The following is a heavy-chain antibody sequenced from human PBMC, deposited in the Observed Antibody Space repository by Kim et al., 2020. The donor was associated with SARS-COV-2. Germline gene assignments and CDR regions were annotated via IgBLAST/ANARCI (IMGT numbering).Heavy chain of an antibody. CDR3: ARDNGFLIAVAGTPGY. CDR1: GYTFTSYG. D-gene: IGHD6-19*01. J-gene: IGHJ4*02. V-gene: IGHV1-18*01. CDR2: ISAYNGNT. Sequence: ASVKVSCKASGYTFTSYGISWVRQAPGQGLEWMGWISAYNGNTNYAQKLQGRVTMTTDTSTSTAYMELRSLRSDDTAVYYCARDNGFLIAVAGTPGYWGQGTLVTVSS.